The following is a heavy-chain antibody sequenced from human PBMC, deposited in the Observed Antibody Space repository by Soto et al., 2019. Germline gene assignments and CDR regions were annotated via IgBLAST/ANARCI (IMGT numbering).Heavy chain of an antibody. CDR1: GFSFSSYW. J-gene: IGHJ1*01. D-gene: IGHD2-2*01. V-gene: IGHV3-74*01. CDR2: INSDGSSA. Sequence: VQLVESGGGLVQPGGSLRLSCAASGFSFSSYWMHWVRHAPGKGLVWVSRINSDGSSATYADSVKGRFTISRDNAKNPLYLQMQVLTPEDPAVSYCAKGVPAATRYFQHWGQGTLVTVSS. CDR3: AKGVPAATRYFQH.